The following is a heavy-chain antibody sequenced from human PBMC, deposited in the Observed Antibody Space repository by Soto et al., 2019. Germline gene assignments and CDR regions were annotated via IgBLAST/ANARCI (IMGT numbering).Heavy chain of an antibody. CDR2: IYYSGST. CDR1: GGSISSYY. Sequence: SETLSLTCTVSGGSISSYYWSWIRQPPGKGLEWIGYIYYSGSTNYNPSLKSRVTISVDTSKNQFSLKLSSLTAADTAVYYFATALHRSAYYYYYYMDVWGKGTTVTVSS. D-gene: IGHD6-6*01. J-gene: IGHJ6*03. CDR3: ATALHRSAYYYYYYMDV. V-gene: IGHV4-59*08.